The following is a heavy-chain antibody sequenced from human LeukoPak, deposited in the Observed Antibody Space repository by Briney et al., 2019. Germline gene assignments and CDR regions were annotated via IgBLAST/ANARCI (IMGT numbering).Heavy chain of an antibody. J-gene: IGHJ6*02. Sequence: SETLSLTCTVSGGSLSSYYWSWIRQPPGKGLEWIGYIYYSGSTNYNPSLKSRVTISVDTSKNQFSLKLSSVTAADTAVYYCARLYYYDSSGYYLHYYYGMDVWGQGTTVTVSS. CDR3: ARLYYYDSSGYYLHYYYGMDV. D-gene: IGHD3-22*01. CDR2: IYYSGST. CDR1: GGSLSSYY. V-gene: IGHV4-59*08.